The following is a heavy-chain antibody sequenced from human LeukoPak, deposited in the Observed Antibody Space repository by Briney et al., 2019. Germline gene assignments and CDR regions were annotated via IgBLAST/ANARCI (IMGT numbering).Heavy chain of an antibody. J-gene: IGHJ5*02. D-gene: IGHD2-2*01. CDR2: INHSGGT. V-gene: IGHV4-34*01. Sequence: ASETLSLTCAVYGYPLTNHYWIWIRQPPGKGLEWIGEINHSGGTNYNPSLKSRVTISVDTSKNQFFLKLTSVTAADTAVYYCARGPAAIHPWGQGTLVTVSS. CDR3: ARGPAAIHP. CDR1: GYPLTNHY.